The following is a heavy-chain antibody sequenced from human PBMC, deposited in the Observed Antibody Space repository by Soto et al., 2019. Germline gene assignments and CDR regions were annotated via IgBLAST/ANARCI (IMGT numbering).Heavy chain of an antibody. CDR3: ARDRLPYYYGMDV. CDR2: ISSCSYI. J-gene: IGHJ6*02. Sequence: EVQLVESGGGLVKPGGSLRLSCAASGFTFSSYSMNWVRQAPGKGLEWVSSISSCSYIYYADSVKDRFTISRDNAKNSLYLQMNSLRAEDTAVYYCARDRLPYYYGMDVWGQGTTVTVSS. CDR1: GFTFSSYS. V-gene: IGHV3-21*01.